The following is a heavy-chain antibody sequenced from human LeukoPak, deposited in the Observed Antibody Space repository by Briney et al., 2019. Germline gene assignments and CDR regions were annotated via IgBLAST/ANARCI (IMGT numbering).Heavy chain of an antibody. D-gene: IGHD1-26*01. V-gene: IGHV3-21*01. Sequence: GGSLRLSCAASGFTFSSYSMNWVRQAPGKGLEWVSSISSSGSYIYYADSVKGRFTISRDNSKNTLYLQMNSLRAEDTAVYYCASYTYSVSYFFDYWGQGTLVTVSS. CDR1: GFTFSSYS. CDR3: ASYTYSVSYFFDY. CDR2: ISSSGSYI. J-gene: IGHJ4*02.